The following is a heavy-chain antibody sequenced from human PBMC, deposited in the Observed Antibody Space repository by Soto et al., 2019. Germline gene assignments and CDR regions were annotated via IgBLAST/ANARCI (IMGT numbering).Heavy chain of an antibody. J-gene: IGHJ6*02. D-gene: IGHD1-26*01. CDR2: IYYSGST. CDR1: GDSVGNGPYY. V-gene: IGHV4-61*01. CDR3: ARVGSSCHSGGCYYYYGLGV. Sequence: QVRLQESGPGLVKPSETLSLSCLVSGDSVGNGPYYWSWIRQSPGEGLEWIAYIYYSGSTNVNPSLESRFNISIDMSKNQFFLELRSVTAADAAVYFCARVGSSCHSGGCYYYYGLGVWGQGTTVAISS.